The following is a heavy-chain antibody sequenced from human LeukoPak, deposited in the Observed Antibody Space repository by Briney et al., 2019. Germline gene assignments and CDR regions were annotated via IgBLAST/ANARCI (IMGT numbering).Heavy chain of an antibody. CDR1: GFTFSSYE. D-gene: IGHD6-13*01. CDR2: IKQDGSEK. J-gene: IGHJ5*02. CDR3: ARDIAAAAHNWFDP. Sequence: TGGSLRLSCAASGFTFSSYEMSWVRQAPGKGLEWVANIKQDGSEKYYVDSVKGRFTISRDNAKNSLYLQMNSLRAEDTAVYYCARDIAAAAHNWFDPWGQGTLVTVSS. V-gene: IGHV3-7*01.